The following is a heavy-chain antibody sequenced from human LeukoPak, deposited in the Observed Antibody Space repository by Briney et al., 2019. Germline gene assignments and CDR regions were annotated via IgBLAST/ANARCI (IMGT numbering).Heavy chain of an antibody. D-gene: IGHD6-19*01. CDR1: GFTFNKAW. CDR2: IKSKTHGGTT. CDR3: TVSAVPGIDS. J-gene: IGHJ4*02. Sequence: PGGSLRPSCAAAGFTFNKAWMTWDRQAPGKGLERVGRIKSKTHGGTTDYAEPVKGRFTISRDDSKNTLYLQMNSLNTDDTAVYYCTVSAVPGIDSWGQGTLVTVSS. V-gene: IGHV3-15*01.